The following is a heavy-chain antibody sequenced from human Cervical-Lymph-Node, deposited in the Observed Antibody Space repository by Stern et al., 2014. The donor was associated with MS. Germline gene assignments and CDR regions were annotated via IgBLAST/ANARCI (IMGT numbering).Heavy chain of an antibody. CDR2: IIPIFGTA. V-gene: IGHV1-69*01. CDR3: ARATYNWNYGGYFDY. CDR1: GGTFSSYA. D-gene: IGHD1-7*01. J-gene: IGHJ4*02. Sequence: QVQLVHSGAEVKKPGSSVKVSCKASGGTFSSYAISWGRQAPGQGLEWMGGIIPIFGTANYAQKFQGRVTITADESTSTAYMELSSLRSEDTAVYYCARATYNWNYGGYFDYWGQGTLVTVSS.